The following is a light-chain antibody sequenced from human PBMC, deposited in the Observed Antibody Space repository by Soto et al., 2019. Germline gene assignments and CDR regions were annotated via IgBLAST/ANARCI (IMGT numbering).Light chain of an antibody. V-gene: IGKV1-5*03. CDR1: QSISNR. J-gene: IGKJ1*01. CDR2: KSS. Sequence: DIQMTQSPSTLSASVGDRVTITCRASQSISNRLAWYQQKPGKAPKLLIYKSSSLDSGVPSRFSGSGSGTEFTLTINSLQPDDFATYFCHQYHTYRTFVQGTKVDIK. CDR3: HQYHTYRT.